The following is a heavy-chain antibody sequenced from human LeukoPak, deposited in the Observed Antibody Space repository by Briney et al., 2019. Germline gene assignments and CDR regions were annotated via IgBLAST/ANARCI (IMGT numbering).Heavy chain of an antibody. V-gene: IGHV1-46*01. J-gene: IGHJ3*02. CDR2: NSPSGSGT. CDR3: ARVRDGYNDAFDI. D-gene: IGHD5-24*01. CDR1: GYTFTSYY. Sequence: ASVKVSCKASGYTFTSYYLHWVRQPPGQGLEWMGINSPSGSGTTYAQKFQGRVTMTRDTSTSTVYMELSSLRSEDTAVYYCARVRDGYNDAFDIWGQGTMVTVSS.